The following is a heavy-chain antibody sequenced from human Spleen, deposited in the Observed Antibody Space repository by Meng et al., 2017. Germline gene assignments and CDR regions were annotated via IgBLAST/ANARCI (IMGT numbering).Heavy chain of an antibody. CDR2: MRPNSDNT. Sequence: QVQLVQSGAEVQKPGASVKVSCKASGYTFTSYDINWVRQATGQGLEWMGYMRPNSDNTDYAQKFQGRITMTTNTSISTAYMELSSLTSEDTAVYYCAREGLDPWGQGTLVTVSS. V-gene: IGHV1-8*01. CDR3: AREGLDP. CDR1: GYTFTSYD. J-gene: IGHJ5*02.